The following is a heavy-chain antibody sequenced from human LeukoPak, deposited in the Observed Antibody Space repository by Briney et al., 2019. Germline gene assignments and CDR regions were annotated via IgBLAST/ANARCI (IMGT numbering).Heavy chain of an antibody. CDR1: GGSFSGYY. J-gene: IGHJ4*02. Sequence: SETLSLTCAVYGGSFSGYYWSWIRQPPGKGLEWIGEINHSGSTNYNPSLKSRVTISIDTSKNQFSLKLSSVTAADTAVYYCARDRVRGSSNPYFDYWGQGTLVTVSS. CDR3: ARDRVRGSSNPYFDY. V-gene: IGHV4-34*01. CDR2: INHSGST. D-gene: IGHD1-26*01.